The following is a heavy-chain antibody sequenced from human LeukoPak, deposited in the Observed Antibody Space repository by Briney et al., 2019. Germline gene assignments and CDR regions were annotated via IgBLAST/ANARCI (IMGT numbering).Heavy chain of an antibody. CDR2: TYYRSKWYN. Sequence: SQTLSLTCAISGDSVSSNSAAWNWIRQSPSRGLEWLGRTYYRSKWYNDYAVSVKSRITINPDTSKNQFSLQLNSVTPEDTAVYYCARDRGIAVAVHYYYYGMDVWGQGTTVTVSS. D-gene: IGHD6-19*01. CDR3: ARDRGIAVAVHYYYYGMDV. CDR1: GDSVSSNSAA. V-gene: IGHV6-1*01. J-gene: IGHJ6*02.